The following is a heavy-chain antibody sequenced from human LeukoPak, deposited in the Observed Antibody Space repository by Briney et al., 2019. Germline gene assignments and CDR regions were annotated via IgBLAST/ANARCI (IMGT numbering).Heavy chain of an antibody. D-gene: IGHD5-12*01. V-gene: IGHV3-7*01. J-gene: IGHJ6*03. CDR1: GFTFSSYW. CDR2: IKQDGSEK. Sequence: GGSLRLSCAASGFTFSSYWMSWVRQAPGKGLEWVANIKQDGSEKYYVDSVKGRFTISRDNAKNSLYLQMNSLRAEDTAVYYCARVATMGSSYYMDVWGKGATVTVSS. CDR3: ARVATMGSSYYMDV.